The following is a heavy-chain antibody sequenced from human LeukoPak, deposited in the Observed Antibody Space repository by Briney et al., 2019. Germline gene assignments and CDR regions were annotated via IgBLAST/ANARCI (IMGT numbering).Heavy chain of an antibody. J-gene: IGHJ4*02. V-gene: IGHV3-48*01. CDR2: ISSSSSTI. D-gene: IGHD2-2*01. CDR1: GFTFSNYA. CDR3: ARDWYHAIDY. Sequence: GGSLRLSCAASGFTFSNYAMHWVRQAPGKGLEWVSYISSSSSTIYYADSVKGRFTISRDNAKNSLYLQMNSLRAEDTAVYYCARDWYHAIDYWGQGTLVTVSS.